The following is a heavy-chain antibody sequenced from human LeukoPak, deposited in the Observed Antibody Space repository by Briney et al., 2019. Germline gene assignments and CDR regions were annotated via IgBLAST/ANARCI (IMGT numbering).Heavy chain of an antibody. Sequence: SETLSLTCAVYGESFTTFYWGWIRQTPGKGLEWIGEINHTGSTNYNPSLKSRVTISIDTSKNQFSLKLSSVTAADTAVYYCARGRKYTSGYRVTELGSGYSDYWGQGTLVTVSS. CDR2: INHTGST. CDR3: ARGRKYTSGYRVTELGSGYSDY. CDR1: GESFTTFY. V-gene: IGHV4-34*01. D-gene: IGHD5-18*01. J-gene: IGHJ4*02.